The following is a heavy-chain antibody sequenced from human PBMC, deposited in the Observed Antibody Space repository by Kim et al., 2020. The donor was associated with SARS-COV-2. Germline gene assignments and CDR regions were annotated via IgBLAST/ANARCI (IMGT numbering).Heavy chain of an antibody. J-gene: IGHJ4*02. CDR3: ATYGRYSGYDFPPDY. CDR2: IIPILGIA. D-gene: IGHD5-12*01. Sequence: SVKVSCKASGGTFSSYAISWVRQAPGQGLEWMGRIIPILGIANYAQKFQGRVTITADKSTSTAYMELSSLRSEDTAVYYCATYGRYSGYDFPPDYWGQGTLVTVSS. CDR1: GGTFSSYA. V-gene: IGHV1-69*04.